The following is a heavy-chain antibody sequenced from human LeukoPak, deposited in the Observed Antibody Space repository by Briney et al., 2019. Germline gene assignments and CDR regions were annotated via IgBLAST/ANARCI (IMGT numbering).Heavy chain of an antibody. CDR1: GFTFSNNW. J-gene: IGHJ4*02. V-gene: IGHV3-74*01. D-gene: IGHD1-26*01. CDR2: IKGDGSST. Sequence: GGSLGLSCATSGFTFSNNWMHWVRQAPGKGLVWVSRIKGDGSSTSYADSVKGRFTISRDNAKNTLFLQMNSLRAEDTAVYYCVRDGVGAPPFDYWGQGALVIVSS. CDR3: VRDGVGAPPFDY.